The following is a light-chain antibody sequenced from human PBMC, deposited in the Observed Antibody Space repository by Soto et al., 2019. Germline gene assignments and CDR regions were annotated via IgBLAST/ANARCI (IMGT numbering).Light chain of an antibody. CDR1: SSSIGNNR. Sequence: QSVLTQPPSASGTPGQRVTISCSGTSSSIGNNRENWYQQIPGTAPKLLIYSNIQRPSGVPDRFSGSKSGTSASLAITGLQSEDEADYYCSTWDDTLKGPVFGGGTKLTVL. V-gene: IGLV1-44*01. J-gene: IGLJ3*02. CDR2: SNI. CDR3: STWDDTLKGPV.